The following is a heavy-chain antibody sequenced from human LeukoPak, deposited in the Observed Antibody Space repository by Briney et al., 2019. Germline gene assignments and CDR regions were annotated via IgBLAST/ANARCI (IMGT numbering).Heavy chain of an antibody. J-gene: IGHJ4*02. D-gene: IGHD3-22*01. V-gene: IGHV3-23*01. CDR2: MINNGGRT. CDR3: AKSRGYYDSSGYY. Sequence: AMINNGGRTFYADSVKGRFTISRDNSKNTLHLQMNSLRAEDTAVYYCAKSRGYYDSSGYYWGQGTLVTVSS.